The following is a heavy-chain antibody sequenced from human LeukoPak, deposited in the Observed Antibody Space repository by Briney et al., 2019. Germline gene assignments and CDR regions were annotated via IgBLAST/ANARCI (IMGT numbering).Heavy chain of an antibody. J-gene: IGHJ4*02. CDR3: WIYYYDSSGYYNY. CDR2: INSDGSST. Sequence: GGSLRLSCAASGFTFSSYWMHWVRQAPGKGLVWVSRINSDGSSTSYADSVKGRFTISRDNDKNTLYLQMNSLRAEDTAVYYCWIYYYDSSGYYNYWGQGTLVTVSS. CDR1: GFTFSSYW. D-gene: IGHD3-22*01. V-gene: IGHV3-74*01.